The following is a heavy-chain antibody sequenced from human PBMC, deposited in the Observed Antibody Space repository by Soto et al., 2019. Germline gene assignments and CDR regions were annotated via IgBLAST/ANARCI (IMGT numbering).Heavy chain of an antibody. CDR1: GFTFSSYA. J-gene: IGHJ4*02. D-gene: IGHD1-7*01. CDR3: AIHRGRYNWNYIPDY. CDR2: ISGSGGST. V-gene: IGHV3-23*01. Sequence: GGSLRLSCAASGFTFSSYAMSWVRQAPGKGLEWVSAISGSGGSTYYADSVKGRFTISRDNSKNTLYLQMNSLRAEDTAVYYCAIHRGRYNWNYIPDYWGQGTLVTVSS.